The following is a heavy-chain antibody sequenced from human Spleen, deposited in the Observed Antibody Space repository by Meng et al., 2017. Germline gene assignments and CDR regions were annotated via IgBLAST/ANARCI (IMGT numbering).Heavy chain of an antibody. CDR2: INHSGST. CDR3: ARGVQHYDYVWGSYRHYFDY. V-gene: IGHV4-34*01. Sequence: SETLSLTCVVSGWSFSDYYWSWIRQPPGKGLEWIGKINHSGSTNYNQSLKSRVTISVDTSKNQFSLKLSSVTAADTAVYYCARGVQHYDYVWGSYRHYFDYWGQGTLVTVSS. J-gene: IGHJ4*02. D-gene: IGHD3-16*02. CDR1: GWSFSDYY.